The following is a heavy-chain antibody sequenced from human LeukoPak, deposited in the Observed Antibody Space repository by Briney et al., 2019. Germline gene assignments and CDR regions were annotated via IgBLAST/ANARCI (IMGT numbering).Heavy chain of an antibody. V-gene: IGHV3-64*01. CDR1: GFTFSSYA. CDR3: ARESYYYDSSGYADY. J-gene: IGHJ4*02. CDR2: ISSNGGST. D-gene: IGHD3-22*01. Sequence: GGSLRLSCAASGFTFSSYAMHWVRQAPGKGLEYVSAISSNGGSTYYANSVKGRFTISRDNSKNTLYLQMGSLRAEDMAVYYCARESYYYDSSGYADYWGQGTLVTVSS.